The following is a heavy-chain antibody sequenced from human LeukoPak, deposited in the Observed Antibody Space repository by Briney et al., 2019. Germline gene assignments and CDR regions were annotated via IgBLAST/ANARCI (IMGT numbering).Heavy chain of an antibody. CDR3: ARERGHFDY. Sequence: GKSLRLSCAASGFTFNNYGMHWVRQAPGKGLEWVSSISSSSSYIYYADSVKGRFTISRDNAKNSLYLQMNSLRAEDTAVYYCARERGHFDYWGQGTLVTVSS. V-gene: IGHV3-21*01. CDR2: ISSSSSYI. CDR1: GFTFNNYG. J-gene: IGHJ4*02.